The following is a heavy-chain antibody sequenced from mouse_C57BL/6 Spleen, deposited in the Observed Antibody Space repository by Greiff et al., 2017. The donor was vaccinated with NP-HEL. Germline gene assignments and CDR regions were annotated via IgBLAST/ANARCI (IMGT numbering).Heavy chain of an antibody. J-gene: IGHJ2*01. CDR2: IYPGDGDT. CDR3: ARSKQLGPLDY. Sequence: QVQLKESGPELVKPGASVKISCKASGYAFSSSWMNWVKQRPGKGLEWIGRIYPGDGDTNYNGKFKGKATLTADKSSSTAYMQLSSLTSEDSAVYFCARSKQLGPLDYWGQGTTLTVSS. CDR1: GYAFSSSW. V-gene: IGHV1-82*01. D-gene: IGHD3-1*01.